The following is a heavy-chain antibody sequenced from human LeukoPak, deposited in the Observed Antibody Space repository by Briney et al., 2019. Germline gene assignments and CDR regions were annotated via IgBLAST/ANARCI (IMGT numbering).Heavy chain of an antibody. Sequence: PSETLSLTCTVSGGSISSSSYYWGWIRQPPGKGLEWIGSIYYSGSTYYNPSLKSRVTISVDTSKNQFSLKLSSVTAADTAVYYCARHSGSLHYDFWSGYERRGAFDYWGQGTLVTVSS. CDR2: IYYSGST. CDR1: GGSISSSSYY. D-gene: IGHD3-3*01. J-gene: IGHJ4*02. CDR3: ARHSGSLHYDFWSGYERRGAFDY. V-gene: IGHV4-39*01.